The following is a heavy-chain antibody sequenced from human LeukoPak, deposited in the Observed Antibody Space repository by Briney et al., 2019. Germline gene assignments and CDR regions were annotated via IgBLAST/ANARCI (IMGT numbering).Heavy chain of an antibody. CDR2: TYYRSKWYN. V-gene: IGHV6-1*01. Sequence: SQTLSLTCAISGDSVSSNSAAWNWIRQSPSRGLEWLGMTYYRSKWYNDYAVSVKSRITINPDTSKNQFSLQLNSVTPEDTAVYYCARDFGVYCSGGSCYPHSLDYWGQGTLVTVSS. D-gene: IGHD2-15*01. CDR3: ARDFGVYCSGGSCYPHSLDY. J-gene: IGHJ4*02. CDR1: GDSVSSNSAA.